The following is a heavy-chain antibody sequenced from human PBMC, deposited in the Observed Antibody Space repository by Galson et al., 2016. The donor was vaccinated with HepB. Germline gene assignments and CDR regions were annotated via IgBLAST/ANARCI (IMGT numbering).Heavy chain of an antibody. CDR1: GFTFSSYA. J-gene: IGHJ6*04. CDR3: GTRRTGYYIGDAMDV. V-gene: IGHV3-30-3*01. Sequence: SLRLSCAASGFTFSSYAMHWVRQAPGKGLEWVAVISYDGSNNYYADSVKGRFTISRDNYKNTLYLQMNSLRAEDTAVYYCGTRRTGYYIGDAMDVWGKVTTVTVSS. CDR2: ISYDGSNN. D-gene: IGHD3-9*01.